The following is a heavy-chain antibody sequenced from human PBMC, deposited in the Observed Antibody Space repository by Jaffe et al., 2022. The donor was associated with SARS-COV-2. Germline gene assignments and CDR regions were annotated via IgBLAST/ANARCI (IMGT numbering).Heavy chain of an antibody. J-gene: IGHJ5*02. D-gene: IGHD1-7*01. CDR2: IYYSGST. CDR3: AREPASGWNYRGFDP. CDR1: GGSISSGGYY. V-gene: IGHV4-31*03. Sequence: QVQLQESGPGLVKPSQTLSLTCTVSGGSISSGGYYWSWIRQHPGKGLEWIGYIYYSGSTYYNPSLKSRVTISVDTSKNQFSLKLSSVTAADTAVYYCAREPASGWNYRGFDPWGQGTLVTVSS.